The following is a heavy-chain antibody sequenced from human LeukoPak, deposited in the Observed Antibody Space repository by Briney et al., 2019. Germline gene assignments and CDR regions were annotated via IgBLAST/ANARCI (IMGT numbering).Heavy chain of an antibody. J-gene: IGHJ4*02. CDR3: ARSRSPPDVVVVAATDSYFDY. D-gene: IGHD2-15*01. V-gene: IGHV4-34*01. CDR1: GGSFSGYY. Sequence: PSETLSLTCAVYGGSFSGYYWSWIRQPPGKGLEWIGEINHSGSTNYNPSLKSRVTISVDTSKNQFSLKLSSVTAADTAVYYRARSRSPPDVVVVAATDSYFDYWGQGTLVTVSS. CDR2: INHSGST.